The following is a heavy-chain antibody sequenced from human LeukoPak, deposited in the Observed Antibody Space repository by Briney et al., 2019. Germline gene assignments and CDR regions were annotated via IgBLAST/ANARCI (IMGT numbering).Heavy chain of an antibody. V-gene: IGHV4-34*01. CDR1: GGSFSGYY. CDR2: IYYTGNT. CDR3: AKSNAWDWFDP. Sequence: SETLSLTCAVYGGSFSGYYWSWIRQPPGKGLEWIGEIYYTGNTNYNPSLKSRVTISVDKSNNQFSLNLSSVTAADTAVYYCAKSNAWDWFDPWGQGTLVTVSS. D-gene: IGHD4-11*01. J-gene: IGHJ5*02.